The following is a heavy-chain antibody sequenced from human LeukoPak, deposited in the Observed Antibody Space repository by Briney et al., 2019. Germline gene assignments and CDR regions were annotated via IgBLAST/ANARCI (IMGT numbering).Heavy chain of an antibody. Sequence: SETLSLTCTVSGVSISSYYWSWIRQPPGKGLEWIGYIYYSGSTNYNPSLKSRVTISVDTSKNQFSLKLSSVTAADTAVYYCARAIFGANYYYYYMDVWGKGTTVTISS. CDR1: GVSISSYY. D-gene: IGHD3-9*01. V-gene: IGHV4-59*01. J-gene: IGHJ6*03. CDR2: IYYSGST. CDR3: ARAIFGANYYYYYMDV.